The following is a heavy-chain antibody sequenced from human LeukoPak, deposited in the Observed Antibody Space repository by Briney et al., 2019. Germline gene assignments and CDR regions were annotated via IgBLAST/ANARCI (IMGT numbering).Heavy chain of an antibody. Sequence: ASVKVSCKASGYTFTGYYMHWVRQARGQGREWMGRINPNSGGTNYAQKFQGRVTMTRDTSISTAYIELSRLRADDTAVYYCARGDTTSGSGFDYWGQGTLVTVSS. CDR2: INPNSGGT. J-gene: IGHJ4*02. CDR3: ARGDTTSGSGFDY. V-gene: IGHV1-2*06. D-gene: IGHD3-10*01. CDR1: GYTFTGYY.